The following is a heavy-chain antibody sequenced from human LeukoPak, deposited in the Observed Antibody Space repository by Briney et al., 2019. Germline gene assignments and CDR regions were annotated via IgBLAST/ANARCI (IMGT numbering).Heavy chain of an antibody. CDR1: GYTFTSYA. V-gene: IGHV1-3*01. J-gene: IGHJ6*02. Sequence: ASVKVSCKASGYTFTSYAIHWVRQAPGQRLEWLGWINPGNGDTKYSQNFQGRVTVTSDTSAATAYVELNSLTSEDTAVYYCARERWHCRVNCYSVYYYALDVWGQGTTVTVSS. CDR2: INPGNGDT. CDR3: ARERWHCRVNCYSVYYYALDV. D-gene: IGHD2-15*01.